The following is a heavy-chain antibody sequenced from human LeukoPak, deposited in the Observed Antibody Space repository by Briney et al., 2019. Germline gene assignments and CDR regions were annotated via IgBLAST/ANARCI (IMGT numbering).Heavy chain of an antibody. CDR2: IYSGGST. Sequence: PGGSLRLSCAASRFTVSINYMSWVRQAPGNGLEWVSVIYSGGSTYYPDSLKGRFTISRDNSKNTLYLQMNSLRAEDTAVYYCARVGGVIEPGWFDPWGQGTLVTVSS. D-gene: IGHD2-15*01. V-gene: IGHV3-53*01. CDR3: ARVGGVIEPGWFDP. CDR1: RFTVSINY. J-gene: IGHJ5*02.